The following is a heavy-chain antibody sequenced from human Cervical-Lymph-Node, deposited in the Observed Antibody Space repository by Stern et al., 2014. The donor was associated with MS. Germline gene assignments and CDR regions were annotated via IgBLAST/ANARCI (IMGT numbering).Heavy chain of an antibody. D-gene: IGHD6-13*01. V-gene: IGHV3-30*18. Sequence: VQLVESGGGVVQPGRSLRLSCAASGFTFSSYGLHWVRQAPGKGLEWVAVISYDGSNKYYADSVKGRFTISRDNSKNTLYLQMNSLRAEDTAVYYCAKRGRTAAAGTLSEYFQHWGQGTLVTVSS. CDR1: GFTFSSYG. J-gene: IGHJ1*01. CDR3: AKRGRTAAAGTLSEYFQH. CDR2: ISYDGSNK.